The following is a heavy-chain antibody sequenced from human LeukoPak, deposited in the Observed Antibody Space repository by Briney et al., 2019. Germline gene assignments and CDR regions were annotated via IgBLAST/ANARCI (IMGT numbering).Heavy chain of an antibody. V-gene: IGHV3-30*04. Sequence: PGGSLRLSCAASGFTFSSYAMHWVRQAPGKGLEWVAVISYDGSNKYYADSVKGRFTISRDNSKNTLYLQMNSLRAEDTAVYYCAREMWDFWSGVRPYFDYWGQGTLVTVSS. CDR2: ISYDGSNK. CDR3: AREMWDFWSGVRPYFDY. D-gene: IGHD3-3*01. CDR1: GFTFSSYA. J-gene: IGHJ4*02.